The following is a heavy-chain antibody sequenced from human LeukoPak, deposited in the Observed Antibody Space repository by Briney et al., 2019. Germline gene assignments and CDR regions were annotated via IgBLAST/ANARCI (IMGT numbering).Heavy chain of an antibody. V-gene: IGHV4-59*11. CDR3: ARDSYCSSTSCYSGAFDI. CDR1: GGSISSHY. D-gene: IGHD2-2*01. Sequence: SETLSLTCTVSGGSISSHYWSWIRQPPGKGLEWIGYIYYSGSTNYNPSLKSRVTISVDTSKNQFSLKLSSATAADTAVYYCARDSYCSSTSCYSGAFDIWGQGTMVTVSS. CDR2: IYYSGST. J-gene: IGHJ3*02.